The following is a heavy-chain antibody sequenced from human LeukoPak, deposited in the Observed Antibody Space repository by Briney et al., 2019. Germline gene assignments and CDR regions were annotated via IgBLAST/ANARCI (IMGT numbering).Heavy chain of an antibody. D-gene: IGHD6-13*01. CDR2: INHSGST. J-gene: IGHJ5*02. Sequence: SETLSLTCAVYGGSFSDYYWSWIRQPPGKGLEWIGEINHSGSTNYNPSLKSRVTISVDTSKNQFSLKLSSVTAADTAVYYCARAYSSSWYWNWFDPWGQGTLVTVSS. CDR1: GGSFSDYY. CDR3: ARAYSSSWYWNWFDP. V-gene: IGHV4-34*01.